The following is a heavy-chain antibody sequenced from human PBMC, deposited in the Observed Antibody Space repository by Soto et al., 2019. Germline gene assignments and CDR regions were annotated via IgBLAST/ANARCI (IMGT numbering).Heavy chain of an antibody. CDR2: INAGNGKT. J-gene: IGHJ6*02. CDR3: AREQIGVAFYYYYYGMDV. V-gene: IGHV1-3*01. CDR1: GYTFTSYA. Sequence: ASVKVSCKASGYTFTSYAMHWVRQAPGQRLEWMGWINAGNGKTKYSQKFQGRVTITRDTSASTAYMELSSLRSEDTAVYYCAREQIGVAFYYYYYGMDVWGQGTTVTVSS. D-gene: IGHD2-21*01.